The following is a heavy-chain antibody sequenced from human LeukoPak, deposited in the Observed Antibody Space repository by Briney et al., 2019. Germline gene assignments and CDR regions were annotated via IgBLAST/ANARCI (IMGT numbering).Heavy chain of an antibody. CDR3: ARGRGVLMVYAIGSYYYGMDV. CDR1: GGSFSGYY. CDR2: INHSGST. J-gene: IGHJ6*02. V-gene: IGHV4-34*01. Sequence: SETLSLTCAVYGGSFSGYYWSWIRQPPGKGLEWIGEINHSGSTNYNPSLKSRVTISVDTSKNQFSLKLSSVTAADTAVYHCARGRGVLMVYAIGSYYYGMDVWGQGTTVTVSS. D-gene: IGHD2-8*01.